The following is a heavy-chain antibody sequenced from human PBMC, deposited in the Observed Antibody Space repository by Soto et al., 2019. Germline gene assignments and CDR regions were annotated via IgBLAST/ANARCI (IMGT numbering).Heavy chain of an antibody. CDR1: GYTFTSYG. Sequence: GASVKVSCKASGYTFTSYGISWVRQAPGQGLEWMGWISAYNGNTNYAQKLQGRVTMTTDTSTSTAYMELRSLRSDDTAMYYCARDPLGGSYRGAFDYWGQGTLVTVSS. J-gene: IGHJ4*02. CDR3: ARDPLGGSYRGAFDY. V-gene: IGHV1-18*01. D-gene: IGHD1-26*01. CDR2: ISAYNGNT.